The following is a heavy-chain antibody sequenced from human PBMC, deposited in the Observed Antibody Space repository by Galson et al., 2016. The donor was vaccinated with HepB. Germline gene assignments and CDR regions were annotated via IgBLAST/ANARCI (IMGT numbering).Heavy chain of an antibody. D-gene: IGHD1-1*01. CDR3: GKWDWNDPAD. CDR2: ITYHGRNQ. Sequence: SLRLSCAASGFTFRSYGLQWVRQAPGKGPEWLAIITYHGRNQFYADSVKGRFTISRDDSRNLAYLQMDSLREEDTAVYYCGKWDWNDPADWGQGTLVSVSS. CDR1: GFTFRSYG. V-gene: IGHV3-30*03. J-gene: IGHJ4*02.